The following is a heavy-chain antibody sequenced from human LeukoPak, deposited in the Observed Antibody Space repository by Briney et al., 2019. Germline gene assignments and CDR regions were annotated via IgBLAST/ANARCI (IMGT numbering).Heavy chain of an antibody. Sequence: ASVKVSCKASGYTFTNYGITWVRQAPGQGLEWMGGISAYNGHTNYAQKFQGRVTMTTDTSTSTAYMELRSLISDDTAVYYCATQLGYYDSSGYDFDYWGQGTLVTVSS. CDR2: ISAYNGHT. D-gene: IGHD3-22*01. CDR3: ATQLGYYDSSGYDFDY. J-gene: IGHJ4*02. V-gene: IGHV1-18*01. CDR1: GYTFTNYG.